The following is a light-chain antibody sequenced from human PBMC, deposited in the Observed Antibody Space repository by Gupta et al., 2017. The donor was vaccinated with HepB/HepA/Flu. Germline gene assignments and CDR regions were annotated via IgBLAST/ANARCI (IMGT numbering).Light chain of an antibody. J-gene: IGKJ2*04. CDR1: RSIKSS. CDR2: AAS. V-gene: IGKV1-39*01. Sequence: DIQMTQSPSPLSASIGDTVTITCRASRSIKSSLNWYQQRPGKAPKLLIYAASSLQSGVPSKFSGDGSGTTFTLTISDLQPEDFATYYCQQSDTAPGSFGQGTRLEIK. CDR3: QQSDTAPGS.